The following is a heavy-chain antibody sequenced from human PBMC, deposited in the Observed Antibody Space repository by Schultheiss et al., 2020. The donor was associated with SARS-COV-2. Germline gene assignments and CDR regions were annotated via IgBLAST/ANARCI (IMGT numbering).Heavy chain of an antibody. CDR3: AKGESSSIIYYYYYMDV. V-gene: IGHV3-23*01. CDR1: GFTFSSYA. Sequence: GGSLRLSCAASGFTFSSYAMSWVRQAPGKGLEWVSAISGSGGSTYYADSVKGRFTISRDNSKSTLYLQMNSLRAEDTAVYYCAKGESSSIIYYYYYMDVWGKGTTVTVSS. CDR2: ISGSGGST. D-gene: IGHD6-6*01. J-gene: IGHJ6*03.